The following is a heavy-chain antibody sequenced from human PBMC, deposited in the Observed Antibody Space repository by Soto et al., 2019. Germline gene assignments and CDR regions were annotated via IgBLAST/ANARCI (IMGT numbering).Heavy chain of an antibody. CDR1: GGPMSSYY. J-gene: IGHJ3*02. Sequence: SETLPLRCTVSGGPMSSYYWSWSRQPPGKGLEWIGYIYYSGSTNYNPSLKSRVTISVDTSKNQFSLKLSAVAAADTAVYYCARQQWLVLNAFDIWGQGTMVT. CDR3: ARQQWLVLNAFDI. D-gene: IGHD6-19*01. CDR2: IYYSGST. V-gene: IGHV4-59*01.